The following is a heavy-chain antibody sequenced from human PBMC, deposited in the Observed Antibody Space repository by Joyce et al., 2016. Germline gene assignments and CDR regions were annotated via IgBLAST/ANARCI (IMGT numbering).Heavy chain of an antibody. D-gene: IGHD6-13*01. CDR3: AKSWSLYSALDY. CDR1: GFTFSTYV. V-gene: IGHV3-30*04. J-gene: IGHJ4*02. CDR2: VSYDGSDK. Sequence: QVQLVESGGGVVQPGKSLRLSCAASGFTFSTYVVHWVRQAPGKGLEWVAVVSYDGSDKNYTDSVKGRFTISRGNSKNILYLQMNSLRTEDTAVYFCAKSWSLYSALDYWGQGTLVTVSS.